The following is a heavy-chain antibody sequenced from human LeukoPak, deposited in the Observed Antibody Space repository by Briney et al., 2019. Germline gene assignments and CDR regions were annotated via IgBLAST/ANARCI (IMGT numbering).Heavy chain of an antibody. V-gene: IGHV1-18*01. CDR1: GYTFISYG. CDR3: AREGDIVVVPAAIDYYYYGMDV. Sequence: ASVKVSCKASGYTFISYGISWVRQALGQGLEWMGWISAYNGNTNYAQKLQGRVTMTTDTSTSTAYMELRSLRSDDTAVYYCAREGDIVVVPAAIDYYYYGMDVWGQGTTVTVPS. D-gene: IGHD2-2*01. CDR2: ISAYNGNT. J-gene: IGHJ6*02.